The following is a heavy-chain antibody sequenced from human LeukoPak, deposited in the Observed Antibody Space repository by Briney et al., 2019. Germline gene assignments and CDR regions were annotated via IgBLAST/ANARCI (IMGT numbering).Heavy chain of an antibody. V-gene: IGHV3-23*01. D-gene: IGHD4-23*01. Sequence: GGSLRLSCAASGFTFSSYAMSWVRQAPGKGLEWVSAISGSGGSTYYADSVKGRFTISRDNSKNTLYLQMDSLRAEDTAVYYCAKRFDYGGNSGYYYYYMDVWGKGTTVTVSS. J-gene: IGHJ6*03. CDR3: AKRFDYGGNSGYYYYYMDV. CDR2: ISGSGGST. CDR1: GFTFSSYA.